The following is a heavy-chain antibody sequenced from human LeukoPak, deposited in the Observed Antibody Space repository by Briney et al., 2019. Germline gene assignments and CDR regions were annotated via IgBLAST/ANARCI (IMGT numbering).Heavy chain of an antibody. CDR2: FDPEDGET. V-gene: IGHV1-24*01. J-gene: IGHJ4*02. CDR1: GYTLTELS. Sequence: ASVKVSCKASGYTLTELSMHWVRQAPGKGLEWMGGFDPEDGETIYAQKFQGRVTMTEDTSTDTAYMELSSLRSEDTAVYYCATPGARGGYADFDYWGQGTLVTVSS. D-gene: IGHD3-10*01. CDR3: ATPGARGGYADFDY.